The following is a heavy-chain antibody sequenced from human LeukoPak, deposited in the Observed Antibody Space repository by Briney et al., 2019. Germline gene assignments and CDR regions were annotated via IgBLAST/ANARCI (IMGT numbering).Heavy chain of an antibody. J-gene: IGHJ4*02. Sequence: GGSLRLSCAASGFTFSSYWMHWVRQAPGKGLVWVSRINSDGSSTSYADSVKGRFTISRDNAKNTLYLQMNSLRGEDTAVYYCARALTRITMIVVNPSGFDYWGQGTLVTVSS. V-gene: IGHV3-74*01. CDR2: INSDGSST. D-gene: IGHD3-22*01. CDR1: GFTFSSYW. CDR3: ARALTRITMIVVNPSGFDY.